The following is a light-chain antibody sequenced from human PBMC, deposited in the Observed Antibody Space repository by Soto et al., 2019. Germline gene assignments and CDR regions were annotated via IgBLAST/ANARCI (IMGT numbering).Light chain of an antibody. V-gene: IGKV3-15*01. CDR1: QSISRN. CDR2: GAS. J-gene: IGKJ2*01. CDR3: QQYNNWPPYT. Sequence: EIVMTQSPATLSVSPGERATLSCRASQSISRNLAWYQQKPGQAPRLLIYGASTRATGIPAKFSCSGSGTEFTLTISSLQSEDFAVYYCQQYNNWPPYTFGQGTKLEIK.